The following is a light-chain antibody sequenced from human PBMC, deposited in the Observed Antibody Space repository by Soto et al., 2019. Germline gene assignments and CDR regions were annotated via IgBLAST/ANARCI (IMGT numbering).Light chain of an antibody. CDR2: DAS. Sequence: EIVLTQSPATLSLSPGERATLSCRASQSVSSYLAWYQQKPGQAPRLLIYDASNRATGIPARFSGSGSGTAFTLTISSLEPKDFAVYYCQQRSSSPYTFGQGTKLESK. CDR3: QQRSSSPYT. V-gene: IGKV3-11*01. CDR1: QSVSSY. J-gene: IGKJ2*01.